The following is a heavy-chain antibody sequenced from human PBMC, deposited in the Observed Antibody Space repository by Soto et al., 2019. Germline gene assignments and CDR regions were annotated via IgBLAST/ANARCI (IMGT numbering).Heavy chain of an antibody. Sequence: GGSLRLSCAASGLTFSSHAMSWVRQAPGKGLEWVSAISGSGVSTYYAGSVKGRFTSSRDNSKNTLYLQMNSLRDEDTAVYYCAKFGASGRYFQFDYWGPGTLVTVAS. D-gene: IGHD3-10*01. CDR1: GLTFSSHA. CDR2: ISGSGVST. CDR3: AKFGASGRYFQFDY. V-gene: IGHV3-23*01. J-gene: IGHJ4*02.